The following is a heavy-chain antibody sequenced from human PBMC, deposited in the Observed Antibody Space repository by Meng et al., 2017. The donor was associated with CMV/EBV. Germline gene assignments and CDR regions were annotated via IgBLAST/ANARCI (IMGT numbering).Heavy chain of an antibody. CDR3: ARAQGKGYSSGWLYFDY. CDR1: GFTVSSNY. J-gene: IGHJ4*02. Sequence: GESLKISCAASGFTVSSNYMSWVRQAPGKGLEWVSVIYSGGSTYYADSVKGRFTISRDNSKNTLYLQMNSLRAEDTAVHYCARAQGKGYSSGWLYFDYWGQGTLVTVSS. D-gene: IGHD6-19*01. V-gene: IGHV3-53*01. CDR2: IYSGGST.